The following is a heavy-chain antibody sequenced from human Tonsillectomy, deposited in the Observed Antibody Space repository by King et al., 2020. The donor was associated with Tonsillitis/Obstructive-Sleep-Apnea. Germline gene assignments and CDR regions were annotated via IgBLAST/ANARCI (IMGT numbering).Heavy chain of an antibody. J-gene: IGHJ6*03. CDR1: GGSVSSSDYY. CDR3: TRHSRDSSWGDYFYYMDV. CDR2: IYYDGTT. Sequence: QLQESGPGLVKPSETLSLTCTVSGGSVSSSDYYWGWIRQPPGKGLEWIGTIYYDGTTYYNPPLKSRVTISVAPSKNQFSLNLNPVTAADTAVYYCTRHSRDSSWGDYFYYMDVWGKGTTVTVSS. D-gene: IGHD3-16*01. V-gene: IGHV4-39*01.